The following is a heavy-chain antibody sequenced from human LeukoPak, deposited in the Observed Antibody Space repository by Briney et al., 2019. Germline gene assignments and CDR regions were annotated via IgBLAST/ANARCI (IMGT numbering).Heavy chain of an antibody. CDR1: GCTFSSYA. Sequence: GWSLTLSCAASGCTFSSYAMSWVRQAPGKGLEWVSAISGSGGSTYYADSVKGRFTISRANSKNTLYLQMNSLRAEDTAVYYCARQGYDILTGYLYYFDYWGQGTLVTVSS. D-gene: IGHD3-9*01. CDR2: ISGSGGST. J-gene: IGHJ4*02. V-gene: IGHV3-23*01. CDR3: ARQGYDILTGYLYYFDY.